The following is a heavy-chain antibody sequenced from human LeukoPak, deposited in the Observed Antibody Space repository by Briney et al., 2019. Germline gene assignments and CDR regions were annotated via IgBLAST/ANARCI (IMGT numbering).Heavy chain of an antibody. J-gene: IGHJ4*02. CDR2: IRYDGSNK. CDR3: AKTNDYSNYDF. D-gene: IGHD4-11*01. V-gene: IGHV3-30*02. CDR1: GFTFSSYG. Sequence: GVSVRLSCAASGFTFSSYGMQWVRQAPGKGLVGVAFIRYDGSNKYYADSVKGRFTISRYNSKDTLYLQMNSRRAEDTGVYYCAKTNDYSNYDFWGQGTLVTVSS.